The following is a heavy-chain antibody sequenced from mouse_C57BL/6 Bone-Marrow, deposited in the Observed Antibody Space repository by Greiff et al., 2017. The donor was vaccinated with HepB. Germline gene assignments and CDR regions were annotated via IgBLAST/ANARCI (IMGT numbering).Heavy chain of an antibody. J-gene: IGHJ3*01. CDR2: INPGSGGT. CDR3: ARPLDCYYGWAWFAY. V-gene: IGHV1-54*01. D-gene: IGHD2-3*01. Sequence: VQLQESGAELVRPGTSVKVSCKASGYAFTNYLIEWVKQRPGQGLEWIGVINPGSGGTNYNEKFKGKATLTADKSSSTAYMQLSSLTSEDSAVYFCARPLDCYYGWAWFAYWGQGTLVTVSA. CDR1: GYAFTNYL.